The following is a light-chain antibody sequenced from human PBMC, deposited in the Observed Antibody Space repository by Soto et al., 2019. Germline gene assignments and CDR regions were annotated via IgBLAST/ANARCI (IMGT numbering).Light chain of an antibody. CDR2: EVI. J-gene: IGLJ1*01. Sequence: QSVLTQPPSASGSPGQSVTISCTGSSSDVGGYNYVSWYQQHPGKAPKLMIYEVIKRPSGVPDRFSGSKSGNTVSLTVSGLQAEDEADYYCSSYGGSNNYVLGTGTKLTVL. CDR1: SSDVGGYNY. V-gene: IGLV2-8*01. CDR3: SSYGGSNNYV.